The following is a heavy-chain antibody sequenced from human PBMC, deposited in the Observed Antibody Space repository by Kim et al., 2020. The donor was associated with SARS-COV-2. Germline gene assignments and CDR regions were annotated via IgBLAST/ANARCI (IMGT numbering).Heavy chain of an antibody. CDR3: ATEPPPYYYYGSGRRDWYFDL. Sequence: ASVKVSCKVSGYTLTELSMHWVRQAPGKGLEWMGGFDPEDGETIYAQKFQGRVTMTEDTSTDTAYMELSSLRSEDMAVYYCATEPPPYYYYGSGRRDWYFDLWGRGTLVTVSS. D-gene: IGHD3-10*01. J-gene: IGHJ2*01. CDR1: GYTLTELS. V-gene: IGHV1-24*01. CDR2: FDPEDGET.